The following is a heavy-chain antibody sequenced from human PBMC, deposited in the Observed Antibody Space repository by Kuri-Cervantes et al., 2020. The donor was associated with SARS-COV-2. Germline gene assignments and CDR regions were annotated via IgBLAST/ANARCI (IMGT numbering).Heavy chain of an antibody. Sequence: SETLSLTCAVSGYSISSGYYWGWIRQPPGKGLEWIGSIYHSGSTYYNPSLKSRVTISVDTSKNQFSLKLSSVTAADTAVYYCASWSDTPNYYYYYGMDVWGQGTTVTVSS. J-gene: IGHJ6*02. CDR1: GYSISSGYY. V-gene: IGHV4-38-2*01. CDR3: ASWSDTPNYYYYYGMDV. CDR2: IYHSGST. D-gene: IGHD3-3*01.